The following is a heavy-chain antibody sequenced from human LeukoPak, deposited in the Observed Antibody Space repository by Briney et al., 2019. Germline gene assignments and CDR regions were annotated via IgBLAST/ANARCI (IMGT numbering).Heavy chain of an antibody. V-gene: IGHV1-2*02. CDR1: GYTFTGYY. CDR3: ARAADCSSTSCYTKLYNWFDP. J-gene: IGHJ5*02. D-gene: IGHD2-2*02. Sequence: ASVKVSCKASGYTFTGYYMHWVRQAPGQGLEWMGWINPNSGGTNYAQKFQGRVTMTRDTSISTAYMELSRLRSDDTAVYYCARAADCSSTSCYTKLYNWFDPWGQGTLVTVSS. CDR2: INPNSGGT.